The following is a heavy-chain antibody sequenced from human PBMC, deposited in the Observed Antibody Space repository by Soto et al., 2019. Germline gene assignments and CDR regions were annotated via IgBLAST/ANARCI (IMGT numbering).Heavy chain of an antibody. CDR3: AVDRAGSRCPRYGMDV. J-gene: IGHJ6*02. V-gene: IGHV3-30*03. CDR1: GFTVSSYG. CDR2: ISYDGSNK. Sequence: SPGLSCAASGFTVSSYGMHWVREAPGKGLEWVAVISYDGSNKYYADSVKGRFTISRDNSKDTLYLQMNSLRAEAMAVYYCAVDRAGSRCPRYGMDVWGQGTTVTVSS. D-gene: IGHD6-19*01.